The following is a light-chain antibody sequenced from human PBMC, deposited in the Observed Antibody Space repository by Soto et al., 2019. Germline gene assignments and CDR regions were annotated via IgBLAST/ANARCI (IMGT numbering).Light chain of an antibody. CDR3: QNYNGAPWT. V-gene: IGKV1-27*01. CDR1: QVIGNR. CDR2: AAS. Sequence: DIQMTQSPSSLSASVGDRVTITCRASQVIGNRLAWYQQSPGKVPKLLIYAASTLQSGVPFRFSGSGSGTDFTLTISSLQPEDVATYYCQNYNGAPWTFGQGTKVEIK. J-gene: IGKJ1*01.